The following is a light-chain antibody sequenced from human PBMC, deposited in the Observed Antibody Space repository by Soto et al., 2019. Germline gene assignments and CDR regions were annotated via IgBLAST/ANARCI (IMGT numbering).Light chain of an antibody. CDR3: QSYDSTLSDRYV. J-gene: IGLJ1*01. CDR2: GNT. CDR1: SSNIGANYD. Sequence: SVLTQPPSVPWAPGHRVTIACTGSSSNIGANYDVHWYQHRPGTAPKLLIFGNTNRPSGVPDRFSGSKSGTSASLAITGLQAEDEGHYYCQSYDSTLSDRYVFGTGTKVTVL. V-gene: IGLV1-40*01.